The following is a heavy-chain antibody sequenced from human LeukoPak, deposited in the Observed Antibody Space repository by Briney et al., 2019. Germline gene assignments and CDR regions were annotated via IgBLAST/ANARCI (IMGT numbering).Heavy chain of an antibody. CDR2: IYSGGST. V-gene: IGHV3-66*01. D-gene: IGHD2-15*01. J-gene: IGHJ6*02. CDR1: GFTFSSYS. Sequence: GGSLRLSCAASGFTFSSYSMNWVRQAPGKGLEWVSVIYSGGSTYYADSVKGRFTISRDNSKNTLYLQMNSLRAEDTAVYYCARGYCSGGSCYSAWGYYYYYGMDVWGQGTTVTVSS. CDR3: ARGYCSGGSCYSAWGYYYYYGMDV.